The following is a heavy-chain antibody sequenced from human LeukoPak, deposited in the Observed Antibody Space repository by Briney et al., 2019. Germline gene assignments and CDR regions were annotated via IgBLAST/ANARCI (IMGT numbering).Heavy chain of an antibody. CDR3: AKYVYRQWLAMRNAFDI. Sequence: GGSLRLSCAASGFTFSTYAMSWVRQAPGKGLEWVSGISGSGGTTYFADFVKGRFTISRDNSNNTLHLQMNSLRAEDTAIYYCAKYVYRQWLAMRNAFDIWGQGTLVTVSS. CDR1: GFTFSTYA. D-gene: IGHD6-19*01. V-gene: IGHV3-23*01. CDR2: ISGSGGTT. J-gene: IGHJ3*02.